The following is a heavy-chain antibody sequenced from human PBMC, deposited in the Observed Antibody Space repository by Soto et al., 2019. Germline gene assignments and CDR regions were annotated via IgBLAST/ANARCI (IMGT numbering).Heavy chain of an antibody. Sequence: EVQLVESGGGLVQPGGSLRLSCAASGFTFSSYWMSWVRQAPGKGLEWVANIKQDGSAKYHVDSMKGRFTISRDNAKNSLYLQMNSLRAEDTAVYYCARDCRAGGGDCYQYFQHWGEGTLVPVSS. D-gene: IGHD2-21*02. V-gene: IGHV3-7*01. CDR3: ARDCRAGGGDCYQYFQH. CDR2: IKQDGSAK. J-gene: IGHJ1*01. CDR1: GFTFSSYW.